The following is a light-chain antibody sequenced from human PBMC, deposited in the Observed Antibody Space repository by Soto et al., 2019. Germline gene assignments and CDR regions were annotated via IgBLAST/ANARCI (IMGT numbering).Light chain of an antibody. CDR1: SSDIGAYNY. Sequence: QSALTQPASVSGSPGQSITVSCTGTSSDIGAYNYVSWYQQYPGKAPTLMIYEVNFRPSGVSPRFSGSKSGNTASLTISGLQAEDEADYYCTSYTSASTRIFGTGTKLTVL. CDR2: EVN. V-gene: IGLV2-14*01. J-gene: IGLJ1*01. CDR3: TSYTSASTRI.